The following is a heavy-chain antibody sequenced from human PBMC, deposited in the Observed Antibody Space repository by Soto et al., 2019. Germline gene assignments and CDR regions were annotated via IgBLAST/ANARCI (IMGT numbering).Heavy chain of an antibody. CDR1: GGTFSRYT. CDR3: AKENWANPDS. V-gene: IGHV1-69*04. D-gene: IGHD7-27*01. CDR2: IIPIAAIA. Sequence: SVKVSCKASGGTFSRYTINWVRQAPGQGLEWMGRIIPIAAIANYTQKFQGRVTITVDKSSTTAYMELSSLTVEDTAVYYCAKENWANPDSWGQGTLVTVS. J-gene: IGHJ4*02.